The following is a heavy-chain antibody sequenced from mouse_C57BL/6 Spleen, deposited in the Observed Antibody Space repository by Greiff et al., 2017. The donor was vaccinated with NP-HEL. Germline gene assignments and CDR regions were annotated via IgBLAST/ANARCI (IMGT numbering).Heavy chain of an antibody. D-gene: IGHD1-1*01. CDR1: GYTFTSYW. J-gene: IGHJ2*01. Sequence: QVQLQQPGAELVKPGASVKMSCKASGYTFTSYWITWVKQRPGQGLEWIGDIYPGSGGTNYNEQFTSKATLPVDTSSSTAYMQLSSLTSEDSAVYYCARSGYYGSSFDYWGQGTTLTVAA. CDR2: IYPGSGGT. CDR3: ARSGYYGSSFDY. V-gene: IGHV1-55*01.